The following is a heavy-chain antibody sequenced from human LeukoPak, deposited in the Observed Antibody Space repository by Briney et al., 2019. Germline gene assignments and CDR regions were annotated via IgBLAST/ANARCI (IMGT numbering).Heavy chain of an antibody. J-gene: IGHJ4*02. CDR2: ISSGGTYE. D-gene: IGHD3-10*01. V-gene: IGHV3-30*01. CDR3: ARDSTYYYDSGSSGPHYFDN. Sequence: PGMSLRLSCAASGFTFSNYAMHWVRQAPGKGLEWVSLISSGGTYEYYADSVKGRFTISRDNSKNTLYLQLNSLRAEDTAVYYCARDSTYYYDSGSSGPHYFDNWGQGTLVTVSS. CDR1: GFTFSNYA.